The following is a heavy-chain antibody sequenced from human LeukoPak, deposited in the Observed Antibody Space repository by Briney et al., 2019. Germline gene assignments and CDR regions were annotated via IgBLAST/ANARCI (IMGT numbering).Heavy chain of an antibody. CDR2: INPHSDGT. Sequence: GASVKVSFKASGYPFTCYYMHWVRPAPGQGLEWVGWINPHSDGTNYGQKSQGRVTMNRDTSISTAYMELTRLSSDDTAVYYCSRDKVVVPAAIRRYYYYYMDVWGKGTTVTVSS. CDR1: GYPFTCYY. V-gene: IGHV1-2*02. CDR3: SRDKVVVPAAIRRYYYYYMDV. J-gene: IGHJ6*03. D-gene: IGHD2-2*02.